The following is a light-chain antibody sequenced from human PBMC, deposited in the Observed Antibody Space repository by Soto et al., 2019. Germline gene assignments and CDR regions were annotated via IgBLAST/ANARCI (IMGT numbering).Light chain of an antibody. CDR2: SNT. Sequence: QSVLTQPPSASATPGQRVTISCSGGSSNIGSNTVNWYQQLPGTAPNLLIYSNTQRPSGVPDRFSGSKSGTSASLAISGLQSEDEADYYCSAWDDSLNAVVFGGGTKLTVL. J-gene: IGLJ2*01. V-gene: IGLV1-44*01. CDR1: SSNIGSNT. CDR3: SAWDDSLNAVV.